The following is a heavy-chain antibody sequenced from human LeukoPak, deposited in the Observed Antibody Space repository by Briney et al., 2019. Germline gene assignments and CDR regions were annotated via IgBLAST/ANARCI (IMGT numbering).Heavy chain of an antibody. CDR2: IKQDGSDR. Sequence: PGGSLRLSCAASGFTFRNYWMSWVRQAPGTGLEWVANIKQDGSDRNYVTSVRGRFTISRENAKNVLYLQMSSLRAEDTAVYYCARGIRETVVTRHYYYGIDVWGQGTTVTVSS. CDR1: GFTFRNYW. V-gene: IGHV3-7*03. D-gene: IGHD2-15*01. J-gene: IGHJ6*02. CDR3: ARGIRETVVTRHYYYGIDV.